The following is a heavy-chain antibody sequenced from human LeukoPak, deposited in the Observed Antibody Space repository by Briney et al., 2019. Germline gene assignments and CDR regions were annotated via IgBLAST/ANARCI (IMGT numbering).Heavy chain of an antibody. CDR2: IRSKANSYAT. D-gene: IGHD4-17*01. Sequence: GGSLRLSCAASGFTFSGSAMHWVRQASGKGLEWVGRIRSKANSYATAYAASVKGRLTISRDDSKNTAYLQMNSLKTEDTAVYYCTRPPPTTVTTGHGMDVWGQGTTVTVSS. J-gene: IGHJ6*02. CDR3: TRPPPTTVTTGHGMDV. V-gene: IGHV3-73*01. CDR1: GFTFSGSA.